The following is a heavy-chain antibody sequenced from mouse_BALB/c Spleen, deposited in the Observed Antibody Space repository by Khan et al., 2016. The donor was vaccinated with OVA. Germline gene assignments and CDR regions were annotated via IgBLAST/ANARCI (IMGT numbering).Heavy chain of an antibody. CDR3: RRPPYCSDTFAY. V-gene: IGHV9-3-1*01. Sequence: QIQLVQSGPELKKPGETVKISCKASGYSFRNFGMNWVKEAPGKGLEWMGWINTYTGEPTYADDFKGRFAFSLETSASTSYLQISYLTSEDTATYFGRRPPYCSDTFAYWGQGTSVTVSA. CDR2: INTYTGEP. D-gene: IGHD2-10*01. J-gene: IGHJ4*01. CDR1: GYSFRNFG.